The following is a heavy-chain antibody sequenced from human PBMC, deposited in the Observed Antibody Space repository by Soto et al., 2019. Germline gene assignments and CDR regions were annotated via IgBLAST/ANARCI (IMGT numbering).Heavy chain of an antibody. CDR3: AREVVAATTDY. CDR2: ISSSSSYI. CDR1: GFTFSSYS. D-gene: IGHD2-15*01. V-gene: IGHV3-21*01. J-gene: IGHJ4*02. Sequence: EVQLVESGGGLVKPGGSLRLSCAASGFTFSSYSMNWVRQAPGKGLEWVSSISSSSSYIYYADSVKGRFTSARDNGKNSLYLQMISLRAEDTAVYYCAREVVAATTDYWGQGTLVTVSS.